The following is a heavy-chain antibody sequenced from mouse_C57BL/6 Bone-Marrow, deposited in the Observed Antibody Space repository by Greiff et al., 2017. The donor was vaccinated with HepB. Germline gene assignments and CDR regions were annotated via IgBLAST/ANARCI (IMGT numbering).Heavy chain of an antibody. Sequence: EVKLVESGGGLVKPGGSLKLSCAASGFTFSSYALSWVRQTPEKRLEWVATISDGGSYTYYPDNVKGRFTISRDNAKNNLYLQMSHLKSEDTAMYYCARDPLYVDSWGSGTTLTVSS. CDR2: ISDGGSYT. CDR1: GFTFSSYA. D-gene: IGHD2-3*01. J-gene: IGHJ2*01. V-gene: IGHV5-4*01. CDR3: ARDPLYVDS.